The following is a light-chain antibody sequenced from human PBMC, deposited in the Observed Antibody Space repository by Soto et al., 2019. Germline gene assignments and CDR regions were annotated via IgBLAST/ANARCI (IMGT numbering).Light chain of an antibody. J-gene: IGLJ3*02. CDR1: SSNIGSNS. V-gene: IGLV1-44*01. CDR3: AAWDDGLNGWV. CDR2: VHN. Sequence: QSVLTQPPSASQTPGQRVTISCSGSSSNIGSNSVNWYQQFPGTAPKLLIFVHNQRPSGVPDRFSGSKSGTSASLAISGLQSEDEADYYCAAWDDGLNGWVFGGGTKLTVL.